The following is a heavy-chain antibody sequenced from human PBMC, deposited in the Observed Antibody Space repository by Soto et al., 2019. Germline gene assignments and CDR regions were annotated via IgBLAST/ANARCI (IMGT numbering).Heavy chain of an antibody. V-gene: IGHV3-23*01. CDR2: ISGSGGST. Sequence: PGGSLRLSCAASGFTFSSYAMSWVRQAPGKGLEWVSAISGSGGSTYYADSVKGRFTISRDNSKNTLYLQMNSLRAEDTAVYYCAKDREQWLVPQAHWFDPWGQGTLVTVSS. D-gene: IGHD6-19*01. CDR1: GFTFSSYA. J-gene: IGHJ5*02. CDR3: AKDREQWLVPQAHWFDP.